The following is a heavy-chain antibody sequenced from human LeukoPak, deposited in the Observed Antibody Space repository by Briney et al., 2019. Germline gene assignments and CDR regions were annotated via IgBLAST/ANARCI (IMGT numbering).Heavy chain of an antibody. CDR3: AHTDSPGYSSGWYVNNWFDP. CDR1: GFSLSTTGVG. V-gene: IGHV2-5*01. J-gene: IGHJ5*02. D-gene: IGHD6-19*01. CDR2: IYWNDDK. Sequence: SGPTLVNPTQTLTLTCTFSGFSLSTTGVGVGWIRQPPGKALEWLALIYWNDDKRYSPSLKSRLTITKDTSKNQVVLTMTNMDPVDTATYYCAHTDSPGYSSGWYVNNWFDPWGQGTLVTVSS.